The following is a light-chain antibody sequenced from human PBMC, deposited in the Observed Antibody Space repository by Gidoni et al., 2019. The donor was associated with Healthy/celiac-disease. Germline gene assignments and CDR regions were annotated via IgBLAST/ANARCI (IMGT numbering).Light chain of an antibody. Sequence: DIQMTQSPSSLSASVGDRVTITCRASQSISSYLNWYQQKPGKAPKLLIYAASRLQSGVPSRFSGRGSGTAFTLTLRRLQPEDFATYYCQQSYSTPLTFGGGTKVEIQ. CDR2: AAS. V-gene: IGKV1-39*01. CDR3: QQSYSTPLT. CDR1: QSISSY. J-gene: IGKJ4*01.